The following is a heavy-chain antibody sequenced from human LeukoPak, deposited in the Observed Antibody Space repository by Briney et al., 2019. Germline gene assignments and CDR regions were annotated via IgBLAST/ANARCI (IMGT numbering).Heavy chain of an antibody. CDR3: ARRVGSYEYFDY. Sequence: PGESLKISCKGSGYDFTTYWIALVRQMPGKGLEMMGIIYPGDSDTRYSPSFQGQVTISADKSISTAYLQWSSLKASDTAMYYCARRVGSYEYFDYWGQGTLVTVSS. V-gene: IGHV5-51*01. CDR1: GYDFTTYW. CDR2: IYPGDSDT. D-gene: IGHD3-10*01. J-gene: IGHJ4*02.